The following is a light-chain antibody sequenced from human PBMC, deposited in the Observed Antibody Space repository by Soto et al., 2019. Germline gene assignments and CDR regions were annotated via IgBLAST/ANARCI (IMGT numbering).Light chain of an antibody. CDR2: GAS. CDR1: QSISSS. CDR3: QQYNNWPRT. V-gene: IGKV3-15*01. J-gene: IGKJ5*01. Sequence: EIVMTHSPATLSVSAGERVTLSFRASQSISSSLAWYQQKPGQAPSLLFYGASTRASGVPARFSGSGSGTEFTLTISSLQSEDFAVYYCQQYNNWPRTFGQGTRLEIK.